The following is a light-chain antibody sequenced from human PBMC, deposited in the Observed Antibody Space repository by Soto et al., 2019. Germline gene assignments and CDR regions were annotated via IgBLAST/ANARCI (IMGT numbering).Light chain of an antibody. CDR3: QQYGSSPPWT. V-gene: IGKV3-20*01. J-gene: IGKJ1*01. Sequence: IVLTQSPGTLSLSPGERATLSCRASQSVSSSRLAWYRQKPGQAPRLLIYGASSRATGIPDSFSGSGSGTQFTLTISTLQYEDFAVHYCQQYGSSPPWTFGQGTKVDIK. CDR1: QSVSSSR. CDR2: GAS.